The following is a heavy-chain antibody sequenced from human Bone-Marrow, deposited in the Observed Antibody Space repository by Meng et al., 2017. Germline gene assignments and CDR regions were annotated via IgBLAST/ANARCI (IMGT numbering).Heavy chain of an antibody. D-gene: IGHD4-17*01. CDR1: GGSIISGGYY. J-gene: IGHJ4*02. CDR3: ARDMGGYGACDY. V-gene: IGHV4-31*03. Sequence: QVQLQESGPGLVKPSETLSLTCTVSGGSIISGGYYWSWIRQHPGKGLEWIAYIHYSGATAYNPSLKSRFTISVDTSKNQFSLKVTSATAADTAVYFCARDMGGYGACDYWGQGNLVTVSS. CDR2: IHYSGAT.